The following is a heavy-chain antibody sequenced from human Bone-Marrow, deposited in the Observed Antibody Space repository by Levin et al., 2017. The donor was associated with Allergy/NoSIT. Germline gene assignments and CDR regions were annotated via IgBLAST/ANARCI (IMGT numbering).Heavy chain of an antibody. Sequence: HGESLKISCKGSGYNFNNYWIGWVRQKPGKGLEWMGIIYPGDSDTRYRPSLQGQVTISVDKSISTAYVQWKSLKASDTAMYYCSRPKRVAMRNDAFDIWGQGTMVTVSS. V-gene: IGHV5-51*01. CDR3: SRPKRVAMRNDAFDI. CDR1: GYNFNNYW. J-gene: IGHJ3*02. D-gene: IGHD3-3*01. CDR2: IYPGDSDT.